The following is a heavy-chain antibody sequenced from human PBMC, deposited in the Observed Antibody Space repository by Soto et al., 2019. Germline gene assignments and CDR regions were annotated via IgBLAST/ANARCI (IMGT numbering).Heavy chain of an antibody. V-gene: IGHV3-66*01. CDR1: GFTVSSNY. Sequence: EVQLVESGGGLVQHGWSLRLSCAASGFTVSSNYMNWVRQAPGKGLEWVSIIYGAASTYYADSVKGRFTISRDNSKNTLYLQMNSLRAEDTAVYYCARDGPSRSRYYFDYWGQGTLVTVSS. CDR2: IYGAAST. CDR3: ARDGPSRSRYYFDY. J-gene: IGHJ4*02. D-gene: IGHD1-26*01.